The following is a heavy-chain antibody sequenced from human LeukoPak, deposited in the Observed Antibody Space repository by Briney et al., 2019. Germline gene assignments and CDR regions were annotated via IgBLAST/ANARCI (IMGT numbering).Heavy chain of an antibody. V-gene: IGHV1-24*01. D-gene: IGHD1-26*01. Sequence: ASVKVSCKVSGYTLTELSMHWVRQAPGKRLEWMGGFDPEDGETIYAQKFQGRVTMTEDTSTDTAYMELSSLRSEDTAVYYCATVDGSYYFRRDAFDIWGQGTMVTVSS. CDR2: FDPEDGET. CDR3: ATVDGSYYFRRDAFDI. J-gene: IGHJ3*02. CDR1: GYTLTELS.